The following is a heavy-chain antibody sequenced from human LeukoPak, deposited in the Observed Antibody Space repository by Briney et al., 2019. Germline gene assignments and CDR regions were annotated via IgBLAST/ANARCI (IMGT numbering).Heavy chain of an antibody. CDR2: INWNGGST. J-gene: IGHJ6*03. CDR3: ARDGDYYYYYMDV. D-gene: IGHD3-16*01. V-gene: IGHV3-20*04. Sequence: GGSLILSCAASGFTFYDYGMSWVRQAPGKGLEWVSGINWNGGSTGYADSVKGRFTISRDNAKNSLYLQMNSLRAEDTALYYCARDGDYYYYYMDVWGKGTTVTVSS. CDR1: GFTFYDYG.